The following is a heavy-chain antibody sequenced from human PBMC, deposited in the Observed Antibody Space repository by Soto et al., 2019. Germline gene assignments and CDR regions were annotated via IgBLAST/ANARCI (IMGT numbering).Heavy chain of an antibody. Sequence: ASVKVSCKASGGTFSSYAISWVRQAPGQGLEWMGIIKPIGGTTNYAQKYQGRVTMTRDTSTSTAYMVLSSLRSEDTAVYYCASVEMRYYYDSSGYSSFDYWGQGTLVTVSS. CDR2: IKPIGGTT. V-gene: IGHV1-46*01. J-gene: IGHJ4*02. D-gene: IGHD3-22*01. CDR1: GGTFSSYA. CDR3: ASVEMRYYYDSSGYSSFDY.